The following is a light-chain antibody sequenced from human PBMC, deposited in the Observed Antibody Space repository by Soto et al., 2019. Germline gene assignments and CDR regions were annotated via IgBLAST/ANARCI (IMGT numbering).Light chain of an antibody. Sequence: QSVPTQPPSASGSPGQSVTFSCTGTSSAVGGYNYVSWYQQYPGKAPKLMIYGVYKRPSGVPDRFSGSKSGNTASLTVSGLQPEDEAEYYCSAYAGSSTWVFGGGTKLTVL. CDR3: SAYAGSSTWV. V-gene: IGLV2-8*01. J-gene: IGLJ2*01. CDR2: GVY. CDR1: SSAVGGYNY.